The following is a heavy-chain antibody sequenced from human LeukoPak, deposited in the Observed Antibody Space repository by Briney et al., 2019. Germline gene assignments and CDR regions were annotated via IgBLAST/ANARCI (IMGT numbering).Heavy chain of an antibody. CDR1: GYTFTSYA. CDR3: GMDV. V-gene: IGHV7-4-1*01. CDR2: INTNTGNP. Sequence: GASVKVSCKASGYTFTSYAMNWVRQAPGQGLEWMGWINTNTGNPTYAQGFTGRFVFSLDTSVSTAYYCARGRPNPTGLVDYYGMDVWGQGTTVTVSS. J-gene: IGHJ6*02. D-gene: IGHD1-26*01.